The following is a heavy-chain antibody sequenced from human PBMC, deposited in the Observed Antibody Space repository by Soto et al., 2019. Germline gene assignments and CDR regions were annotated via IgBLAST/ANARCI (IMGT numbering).Heavy chain of an antibody. CDR3: TTGVY. Sequence: EVQVVETGGGFVEPGGSLRLSCEASGFANFSKAWMYWVRQAPGKGLEWVGHIKSRSGGGTTGYAAPVQGRFSISRDDSANTLFLQMNSLKVEDTAFYFCTTGVYWGQGTLATVSS. CDR2: IKSRSGGGTT. V-gene: IGHV3-15*07. D-gene: IGHD3-10*01. CDR1: GFANFSKAW. J-gene: IGHJ4*02.